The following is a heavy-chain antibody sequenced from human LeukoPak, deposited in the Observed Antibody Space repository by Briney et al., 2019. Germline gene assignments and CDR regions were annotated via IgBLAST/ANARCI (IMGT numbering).Heavy chain of an antibody. V-gene: IGHV3-23*01. Sequence: PGGSLRLSCAASGAAFTKYGMKWVRQAAGAGLEYISGISRSGDITHYADPVKGRFTISRDNVQNTLYLQMNSLRADDTALYYCATEGFYYWGPGTQVTVSS. CDR2: ISRSGDIT. J-gene: IGHJ4*02. CDR1: GAAFTKYG. CDR3: ATEGFYY.